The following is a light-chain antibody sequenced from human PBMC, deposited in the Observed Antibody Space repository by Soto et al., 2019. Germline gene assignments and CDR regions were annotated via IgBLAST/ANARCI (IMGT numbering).Light chain of an antibody. CDR3: QQTYSVPFT. Sequence: DIQMTQSPSSLSASVGDRVTITCRASQSINTYLSWYQRKPGKAPELLIHTASSLQSGVPSRLSGSGSGTDFTLTISSLQPEDFATYYCQQTYSVPFTFGPGTKVDIE. V-gene: IGKV1-39*01. CDR1: QSINTY. CDR2: TAS. J-gene: IGKJ3*01.